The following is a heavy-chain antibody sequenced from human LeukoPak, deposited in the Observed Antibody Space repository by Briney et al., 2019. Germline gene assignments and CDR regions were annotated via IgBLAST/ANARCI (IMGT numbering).Heavy chain of an antibody. CDR3: ARGPLKRGSGSYFPFDY. J-gene: IGHJ4*02. Sequence: GGSLRLSCAASGFTVSSNYMSWVRQAPGKGLERGSVIFSGGSTYYADSVKGRFTISRDNSKHTLYLQMNSLRAEDTAVCYCARGPLKRGSGSYFPFDYWGQGTLVTVYS. D-gene: IGHD3-10*01. CDR1: GFTVSSNY. CDR2: IFSGGST. V-gene: IGHV3-53*01.